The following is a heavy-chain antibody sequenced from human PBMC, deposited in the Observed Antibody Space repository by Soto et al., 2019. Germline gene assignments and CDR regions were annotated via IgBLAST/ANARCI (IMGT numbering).Heavy chain of an antibody. CDR1: GESISSGGYY. CDR2: IYDSESA. D-gene: IGHD6-6*01. V-gene: IGHV4-31*03. Sequence: QVQLQESGPGLVKPSQTLSLTCNVSGESISSGGYYWSWIRHHPGKGLEWIGYIYDSESAYYNPSPKSRVTISMDTSNNHFAMRLSSVTGADTAVYYCARASSSSSAADYWGQGTLVTVSS. J-gene: IGHJ4*02. CDR3: ARASSSSSAADY.